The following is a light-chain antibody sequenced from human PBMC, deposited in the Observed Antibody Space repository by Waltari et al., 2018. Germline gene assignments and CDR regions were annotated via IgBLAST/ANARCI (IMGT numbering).Light chain of an antibody. CDR3: QQSRRWPQRT. J-gene: IGKJ2*01. CDR1: ENVGTD. Sequence: DIVMTQSPVTVSVSPGEAITLSCTASENVGTDVAWYRHKPGQPPSLHIYFANSRATGVPARIRGSGSGTDFTLSISSLESEDFAFYYCQQSRRWPQRTFGQGTKLEI. V-gene: IGKV3D-15*01. CDR2: FAN.